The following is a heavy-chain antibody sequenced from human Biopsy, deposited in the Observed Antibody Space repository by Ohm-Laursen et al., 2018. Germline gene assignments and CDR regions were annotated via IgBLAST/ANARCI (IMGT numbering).Heavy chain of an antibody. CDR2: VYYTGTT. V-gene: IGHV4-59*12. D-gene: IGHD5-18*01. CDR3: ARGYAGLYEAFDF. CDR1: GGSPFTDSITRYY. Sequence: SETLSLTCTVVSGGSPFTDSITRYYWNWIRQSPGKGLEWIGVVYYTGTTTYNPSFKSRVTLSMDTSNNQVSLRLLSVTAADTAVYYCARGYAGLYEAFDFWGQGTVVTVAS. J-gene: IGHJ3*01.